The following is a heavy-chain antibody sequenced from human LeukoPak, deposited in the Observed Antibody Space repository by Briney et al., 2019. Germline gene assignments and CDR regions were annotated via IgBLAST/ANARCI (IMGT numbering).Heavy chain of an antibody. V-gene: IGHV1-2*06. CDR2: INPNSGGT. CDR1: GYTFTGYY. Sequence: GASVKVSCKASGYTFTGYYMHWVRQAPGQGLEWMGRINPNSGGTNYAQKFQGRVTMTRDTSISTAYMELSRLRSDDTAVYYCLRNYYDSSGYPTFDYWGQGTLVTVSS. D-gene: IGHD3-22*01. CDR3: LRNYYDSSGYPTFDY. J-gene: IGHJ4*02.